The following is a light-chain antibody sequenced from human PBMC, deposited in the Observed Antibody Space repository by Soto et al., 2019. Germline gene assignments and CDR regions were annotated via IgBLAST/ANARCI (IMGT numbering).Light chain of an antibody. V-gene: IGKV3-15*01. Sequence: EAVMTQSPATLSVSPGERATLSCRASQTVSSNLAWYQQKPGQAPRLLIYDASTRATGIPARFSGSGSGTEFTLTISSLQSEDSAVYFCQQYNNWALTFGRGTKVELK. CDR3: QQYNNWALT. CDR1: QTVSSN. J-gene: IGKJ4*02. CDR2: DAS.